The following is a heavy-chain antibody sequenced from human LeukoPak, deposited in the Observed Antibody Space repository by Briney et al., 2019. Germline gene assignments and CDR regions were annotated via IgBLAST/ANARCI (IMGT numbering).Heavy chain of an antibody. V-gene: IGHV4-59*11. D-gene: IGHD6-19*01. J-gene: IGHJ4*02. CDR3: ARDQYSGWYSDY. CDR2: IYYSGNT. CDR1: GGSISSHY. Sequence: PSETLSLTCTVSGGSISSHYWSWIRQPPGKGLEWIGYIYYSGNTNYNSSLKSRVTISVDTSKNQFSLKLSSVTAADTAMYYCARDQYSGWYSDYWGQGTLVTVSS.